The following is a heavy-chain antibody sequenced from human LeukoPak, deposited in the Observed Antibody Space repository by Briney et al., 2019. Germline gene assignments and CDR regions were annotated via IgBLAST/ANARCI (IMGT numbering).Heavy chain of an antibody. CDR3: AKDDDTSGHYSYFQH. D-gene: IGHD3-22*01. J-gene: IGHJ1*01. CDR2: INSDGSST. Sequence: GGSLRLSCAASGFTFSSYWMHWVRQAPGKGLVWVSRINSDGSSTSYADSVKGRFTISRDDAKNTLYLQMDSLRAEDTAVYYCAKDDDTSGHYSYFQHWGQGTLVTVSS. CDR1: GFTFSSYW. V-gene: IGHV3-74*01.